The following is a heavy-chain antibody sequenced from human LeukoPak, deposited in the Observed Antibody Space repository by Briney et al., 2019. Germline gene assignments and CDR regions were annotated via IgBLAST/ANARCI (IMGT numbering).Heavy chain of an antibody. J-gene: IGHJ4*02. Sequence: GRSLRLSCAASGFTFSGYGMHWVRQAPGKGLEWVAVIWYDGSNRQYADSVKGRFTISRDNSKNTLYLQMNSLGAEDTAVYYCARDFGFSPSSGYSFDYWGQGTLVTVSS. V-gene: IGHV3-33*01. D-gene: IGHD3-22*01. CDR3: ARDFGFSPSSGYSFDY. CDR2: IWYDGSNR. CDR1: GFTFSGYG.